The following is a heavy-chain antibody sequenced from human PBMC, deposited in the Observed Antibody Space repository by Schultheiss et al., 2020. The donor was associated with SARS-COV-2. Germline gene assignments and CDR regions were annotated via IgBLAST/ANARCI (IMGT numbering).Heavy chain of an antibody. D-gene: IGHD6-19*01. V-gene: IGHV4-34*01. Sequence: GSLRLSCAASGFTVSSNYMSWIRQPPGKGLEWIGEINHSGSTNYNPSLKSRVTISVDTSKNQFSLKLSSVTAADTAVYYCARGIAVAGTGNYYYYYYMDVWGKGTTVTVSS. CDR2: INHSGST. J-gene: IGHJ6*03. CDR3: ARGIAVAGTGNYYYYYYMDV. CDR1: GFTVSSNY.